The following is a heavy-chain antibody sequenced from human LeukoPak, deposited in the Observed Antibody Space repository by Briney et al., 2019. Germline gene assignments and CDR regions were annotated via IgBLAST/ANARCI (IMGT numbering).Heavy chain of an antibody. CDR1: GGSISSSSYY. V-gene: IGHV4-39*07. Sequence: PSETLSLTCTVSGGSISSSSYYWGWIRQPPGKGLEWIGSIYYSGSTYYNPSLKSRVTISVDTSKNQFSLKLSSVTAADTAVYYCARQAAADSFDYWGQGTLVTVSS. CDR2: IYYSGST. CDR3: ARQAAADSFDY. J-gene: IGHJ4*02. D-gene: IGHD6-13*01.